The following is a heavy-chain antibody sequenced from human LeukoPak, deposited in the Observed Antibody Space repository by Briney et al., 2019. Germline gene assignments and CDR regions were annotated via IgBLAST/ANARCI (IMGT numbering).Heavy chain of an antibody. CDR1: GFTFSSYA. CDR3: AKAVGSYSGRSLDY. D-gene: IGHD1-26*01. Sequence: GGSLRLSCAASGFTFSSYAMSWVRQSPGKGLEWVSAISGSGGSTYYADSVKGRFTISRDNSKKTLYLQMNSLRAEDTAVYYCAKAVGSYSGRSLDYWGQGTLVTVSS. J-gene: IGHJ4*02. V-gene: IGHV3-23*01. CDR2: ISGSGGST.